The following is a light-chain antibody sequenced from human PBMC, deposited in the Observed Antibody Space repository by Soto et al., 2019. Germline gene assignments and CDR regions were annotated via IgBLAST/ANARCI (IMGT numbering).Light chain of an antibody. J-gene: IGKJ4*01. CDR2: GAS. V-gene: IGKV3-15*01. Sequence: EIAMTQSPDTLSVSPGDRATLSCRASQSVSSNLAWYQQKAGQSPRLLIYGASTRAAETPDRFSGSGSETEFTLTISSLQSEDFAVYYCQQYSKWPLTFGGGTKVDNK. CDR3: QQYSKWPLT. CDR1: QSVSSN.